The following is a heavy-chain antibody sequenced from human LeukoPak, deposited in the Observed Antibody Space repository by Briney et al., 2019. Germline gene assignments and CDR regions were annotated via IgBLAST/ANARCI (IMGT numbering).Heavy chain of an antibody. CDR2: IYYSGST. D-gene: IGHD3-22*01. J-gene: IGHJ4*02. V-gene: IGHV4-59*01. Sequence: PSETLSLTCTVSGGSISNYYWSWIRQPPGKGLEWIGYIYYSGSTNYNPSLKSRVTISVDTSKNQFSLKLSSVTAADTAVYYCARSSYYYDSSLGYWGQGTLVTVSS. CDR3: ARSSYYYDSSLGY. CDR1: GGSISNYY.